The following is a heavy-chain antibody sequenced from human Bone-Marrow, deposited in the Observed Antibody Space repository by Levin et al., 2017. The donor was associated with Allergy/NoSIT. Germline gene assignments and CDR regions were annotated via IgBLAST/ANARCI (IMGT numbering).Heavy chain of an antibody. CDR1: GGSISNTGYY. CDR3: ATLRYCGGDCYSGFDF. CDR2: IYYTGSS. Sequence: RSSETLSLTCTVSGGSISNTGYYWGWIRQPPGKGLEWIANIYYTGSSDHNPSLRSRVTMSVDTSKNQFSLKVASVTAADTAVYYCATLRYCGGDCYSGFDFWGQGTLVTVSP. J-gene: IGHJ4*02. V-gene: IGHV4-39*07. D-gene: IGHD2-21*02.